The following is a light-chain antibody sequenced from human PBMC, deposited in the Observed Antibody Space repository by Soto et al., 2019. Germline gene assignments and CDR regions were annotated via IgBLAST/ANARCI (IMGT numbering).Light chain of an antibody. Sequence: EIVFTQSPFSLSFSRLEIASLSCRVIQSVAKNNLNWYQQKPGQAPRLLIYGASIRATGIPDRFSGSGSETDFTLTISRLEPEHFALYYCQQYGSSAPITFGQGTRLEIK. J-gene: IGKJ5*01. CDR1: QSVAKNN. V-gene: IGKV3-20*01. CDR2: GAS. CDR3: QQYGSSAPIT.